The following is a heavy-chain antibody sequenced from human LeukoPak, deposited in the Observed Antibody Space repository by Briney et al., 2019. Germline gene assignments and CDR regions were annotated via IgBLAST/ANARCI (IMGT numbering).Heavy chain of an antibody. J-gene: IGHJ3*02. CDR1: GYSISGGYY. CDR3: ARDGHSGYSSFYDAFDI. D-gene: IGHD6-13*01. V-gene: IGHV4-61*08. CDR2: IYYSGST. Sequence: TSETLSLTCTVSGYSISGGYYWSWIRQPPGKGLEWIGYIYYSGSTNYNPSLKSRVTISVDTSKNQFSLKLSSVTAADTAVYYCARDGHSGYSSFYDAFDIWGQGTMVTVSS.